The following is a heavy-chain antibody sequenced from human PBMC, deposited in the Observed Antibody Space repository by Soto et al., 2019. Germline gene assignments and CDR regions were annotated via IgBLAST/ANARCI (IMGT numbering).Heavy chain of an antibody. D-gene: IGHD3-3*01. CDR2: IYYSGST. V-gene: IGHV4-31*03. CDR1: GGSISSGGYY. CDR3: ARARFLEWLGWFDP. J-gene: IGHJ5*02. Sequence: SETLSLTCTVSGGSISSGGYYWSWIRQHPGKGLEWIGYIYYSGSTYYNPSLKSRVTISVDTSKNQFSLKLSSVTAANTAVYYCARARFLEWLGWFDPWGQGTLVTVSS.